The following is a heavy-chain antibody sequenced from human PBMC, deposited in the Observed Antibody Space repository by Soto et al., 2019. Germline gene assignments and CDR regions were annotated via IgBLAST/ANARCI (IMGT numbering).Heavy chain of an antibody. CDR2: INPSGGST. CDR3: ARASASVHCSGGSCLSFDY. CDR1: GYTFTSYY. D-gene: IGHD2-15*01. Sequence: ASVNVSCKASGYTFTSYYMHWVRQAPGQGLEWMGIINPSGGSTSYAQKFQGRVTMTRDTSTSTVYMELSSLRSEDTAVYYCARASASVHCSGGSCLSFDYWGQGTLVTVSS. J-gene: IGHJ4*02. V-gene: IGHV1-46*03.